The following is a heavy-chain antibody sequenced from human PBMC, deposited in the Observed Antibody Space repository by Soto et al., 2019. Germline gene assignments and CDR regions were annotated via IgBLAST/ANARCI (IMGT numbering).Heavy chain of an antibody. CDR3: ARDPGARYCSSTSCYSDYYYGMDV. Sequence: RLSCAASGFTFSDYYMSWIRQAPGKGLEWVSYISSSGSTIYYADSVKGRFTISRDNAKNSLYLQMNSLRAEDTAVYYCARDPGARYCSSTSCYSDYYYGMDVWGQGTTVTVSS. D-gene: IGHD2-2*01. V-gene: IGHV3-11*01. CDR1: GFTFSDYY. J-gene: IGHJ6*02. CDR2: ISSSGSTI.